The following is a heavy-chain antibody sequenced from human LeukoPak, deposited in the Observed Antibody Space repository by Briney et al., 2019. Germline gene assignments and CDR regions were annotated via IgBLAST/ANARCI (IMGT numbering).Heavy chain of an antibody. J-gene: IGHJ6*03. D-gene: IGHD6-13*01. Sequence: SETLSLTCTVSGGSISSSSYYWGWIRQPPGKGLEWIGSIYHSGSTYYNPSLKSRVTIAVETSKNQFSLKLSSVTAADTAVYYCARGAAEPGDYYYYYMDVWGKGTTVTVSS. CDR3: ARGAAEPGDYYYYYMDV. V-gene: IGHV4-39*07. CDR1: GGSISSSSYY. CDR2: IYHSGST.